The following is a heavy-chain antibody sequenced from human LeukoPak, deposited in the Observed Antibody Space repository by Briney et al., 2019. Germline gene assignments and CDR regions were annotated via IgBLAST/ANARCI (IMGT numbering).Heavy chain of an antibody. V-gene: IGHV3-48*03. CDR3: ARVIIVGATGI. CDR1: GFTFSSYE. D-gene: IGHD1-26*01. Sequence: GGSLRLSCAASGFTFSSYEMNWVRQAPGKGLEWVSYISSGGSTVYYADFVKGRFTISRDNAKNSLYRQMNSLRAEDTAVYYCARVIIVGATGIWGQGTMVTVSS. CDR2: ISSGGSTV. J-gene: IGHJ3*02.